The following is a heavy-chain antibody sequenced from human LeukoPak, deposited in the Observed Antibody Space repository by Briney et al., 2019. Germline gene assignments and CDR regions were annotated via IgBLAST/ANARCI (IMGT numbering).Heavy chain of an antibody. CDR2: IYYSGST. J-gene: IGHJ4*02. D-gene: IGHD5-24*01. CDR3: ARGTRFRRDGYKVDY. CDR1: GGSISSSSYY. Sequence: SSETLSLTCTVSGGSISSSSYYWGWIRQPPGKGLEWIGSIYYSGSTYYNPSLKSRVTISVDTSKNQFSLKLSSVTAADTAVYYCARGTRFRRDGYKVDYWGQGTLVTVSS. V-gene: IGHV4-39*07.